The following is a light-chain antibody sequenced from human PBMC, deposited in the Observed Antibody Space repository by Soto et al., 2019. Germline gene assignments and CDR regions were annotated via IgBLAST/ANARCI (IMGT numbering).Light chain of an antibody. J-gene: IGKJ3*01. CDR3: HQYNAWPPHFT. V-gene: IGKV3-15*01. CDR1: QSVSTK. CDR2: NAS. Sequence: EIVMTQSPGILSLSPGETATLSCRASQSVSTKLAWYQQRPGQTPRLLIDNASTRATGVPARFSGGGSVTDFSLTISRLQSDDLAVYYCHQYNAWPPHFTFGPGTKVDVK.